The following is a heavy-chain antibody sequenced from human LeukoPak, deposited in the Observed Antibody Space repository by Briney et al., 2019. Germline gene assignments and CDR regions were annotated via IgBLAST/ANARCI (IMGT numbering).Heavy chain of an antibody. D-gene: IGHD1-26*01. V-gene: IGHV4-4*07. J-gene: IGHJ5*02. Sequence: SETLSLTCTVSGGSISSYYWSWIRQPAGKGLEWIGRIYTSGSTNYNPSLKSRVTMSADTSKNQFSLKLSSVTAADTAVYYCARDVKWELVRWFDPWGQGTLVTVSS. CDR1: GGSISSYY. CDR3: ARDVKWELVRWFDP. CDR2: IYTSGST.